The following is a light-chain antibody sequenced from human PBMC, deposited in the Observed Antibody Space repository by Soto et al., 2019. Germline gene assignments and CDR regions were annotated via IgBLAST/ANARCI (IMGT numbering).Light chain of an antibody. V-gene: IGKV3-15*01. J-gene: IGKJ5*01. Sequence: EVVMTQAQSTLSVFPGEIATLSCRASQSVSSNLAWYQQKPGQAPRLLIYGASTRATGIPARFSGSGSGTGFTLTISSLQSEDFAVYYCQQYNNWPAITFGQGTRLEIK. CDR1: QSVSSN. CDR3: QQYNNWPAIT. CDR2: GAS.